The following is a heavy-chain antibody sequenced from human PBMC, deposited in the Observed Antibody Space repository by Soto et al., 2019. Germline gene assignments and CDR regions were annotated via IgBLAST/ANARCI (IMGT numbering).Heavy chain of an antibody. Sequence: SETLSLTCTVSGGSISSNSWSWIRQPPGKGLEWIGHIHYSGSTNYNPSLKSRVTISVDTSKNHFSLKLSSVTGADTAVYYCARDGRNYGVTPRVFDYWGQGTLVTVS. CDR2: IHYSGST. CDR1: GGSISSNS. V-gene: IGHV4-59*12. CDR3: ARDGRNYGVTPRVFDY. J-gene: IGHJ4*02. D-gene: IGHD1-7*01.